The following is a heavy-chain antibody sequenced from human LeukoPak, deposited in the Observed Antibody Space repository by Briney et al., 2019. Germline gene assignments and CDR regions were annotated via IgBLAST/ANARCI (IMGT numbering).Heavy chain of an antibody. J-gene: IGHJ4*02. CDR3: ARLGGKLRSY. V-gene: IGHV4-39*01. CDR1: GGSISSSSYY. CDR2: IYYSGST. D-gene: IGHD3-16*01. Sequence: SETLSLTCTVSGGSISSSSYYWGWIRQPPGKGLEWIGSIYYSGSTYYNPSLKSRVTISVDTSKNQLSLKLSSVTAADTAVYYCARLGGKLRSYWGQGTLVTVSS.